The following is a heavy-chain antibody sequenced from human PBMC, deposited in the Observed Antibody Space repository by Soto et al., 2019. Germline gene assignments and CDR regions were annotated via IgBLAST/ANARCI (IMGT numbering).Heavy chain of an antibody. CDR2: INPDNGNT. Sequence: QVQLVQSGAEVKNPGASVKISCKASGYTFTTSPIHWVRQAPGHRPEWMGWINPDNGNTKYSHKFQGRVTIIRDTSANTADMELLSPESEDADVYSCVSRPPPGGWTTAEYVQHWGQGTLVRVSS. J-gene: IGHJ1*01. CDR3: VSRPPPGGWTTAEYVQH. D-gene: IGHD4-17*01. CDR1: GYTFTTSP. V-gene: IGHV1-3*01.